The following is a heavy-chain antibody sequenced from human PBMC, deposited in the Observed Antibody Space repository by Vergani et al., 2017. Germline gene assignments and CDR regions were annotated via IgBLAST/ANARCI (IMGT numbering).Heavy chain of an antibody. J-gene: IGHJ4*02. V-gene: IGHV4-4*02. CDR3: ARVDYDILTGYYTFDY. CDR2: IYHSGST. Sequence: QVQLQESGPGLVKPSGTLSLTCAVSGGSLSSSNWWSWVRQPPGKGLEWIGEIYHSGSTNYNPSLKSRVTISVDKSKNQFSLKLSSVTAADTAVDYCARVDYDILTGYYTFDYWGQGTLVTVSS. CDR1: GGSLSSSNW. D-gene: IGHD3-9*01.